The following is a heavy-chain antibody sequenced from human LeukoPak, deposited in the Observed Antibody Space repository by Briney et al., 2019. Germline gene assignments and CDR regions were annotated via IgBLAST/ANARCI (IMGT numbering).Heavy chain of an antibody. J-gene: IGHJ6*02. CDR1: GGSFSGYY. CDR3: ARGIRFLEWLFRDYYYGMDV. Sequence: PSETLSLTCAVYGGSFSGYYWSWIRQPPGKGLEWIGEINHSGSTNYNPSLKSRVTISVDTSKNQFSLKLSSVTAADTAVYYCARGIRFLEWLFRDYYYGMDVWGQGTTVTVSS. V-gene: IGHV4-34*01. CDR2: INHSGST. D-gene: IGHD3-3*01.